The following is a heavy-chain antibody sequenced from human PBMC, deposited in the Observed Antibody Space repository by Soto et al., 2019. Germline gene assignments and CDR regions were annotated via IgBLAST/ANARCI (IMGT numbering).Heavy chain of an antibody. V-gene: IGHV1-69*01. CDR1: GGTFDAYT. CDR2: IIPLFGTA. J-gene: IGHJ6*02. CDR3: ARLGTKAMDV. D-gene: IGHD2-2*01. Sequence: QVQLVQSGAEVRKPGSSVRVSCKASGGTFDAYTITWVRQAPGQGLEWMGGIIPLFGTANYAQKFQGRVTITADESTTTAQMERSSLRSEDTAVYFCARLGTKAMDVWGQGTTVTISS.